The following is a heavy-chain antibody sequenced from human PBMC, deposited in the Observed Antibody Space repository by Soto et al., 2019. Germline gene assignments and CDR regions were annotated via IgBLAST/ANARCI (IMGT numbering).Heavy chain of an antibody. D-gene: IGHD1-26*01. CDR3: ARRYGENFDY. CDR2: IYYSGST. CDR1: GGSISSYY. V-gene: IGHV4-59*01. J-gene: IGHJ4*02. Sequence: PSETLSLTCTVSGGSISSYYWSWIRQPPGKGLEWIGYIYYSGSTNYNPSLKSRVTISVDTSKNQFSLKVSSVTAADTAVYYCARRYGENFDYWGQGTLVTVSS.